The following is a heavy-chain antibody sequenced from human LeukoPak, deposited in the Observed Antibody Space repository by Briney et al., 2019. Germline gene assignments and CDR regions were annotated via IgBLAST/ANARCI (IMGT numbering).Heavy chain of an antibody. CDR3: ARVDPDSSGYYAPPSVFDY. J-gene: IGHJ4*02. V-gene: IGHV1-69*05. CDR1: GGTFSSYA. D-gene: IGHD3-22*01. Sequence: SVTVSCKASGGTFSSYAISWVRQAPGQGLEWMGRIIPIFGTANYAQKFQGRVTMTTDTSTSTAYMELRSLRSDDTAVYYCARVDPDSSGYYAPPSVFDYWGQGTLVTVSS. CDR2: IIPIFGTA.